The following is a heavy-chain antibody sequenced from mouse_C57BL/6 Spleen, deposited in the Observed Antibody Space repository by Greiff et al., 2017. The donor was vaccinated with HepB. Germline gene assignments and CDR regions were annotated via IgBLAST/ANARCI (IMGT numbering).Heavy chain of an antibody. J-gene: IGHJ1*03. D-gene: IGHD2-3*01. CDR3: ARSDVYYPDWYFDV. CDR2: INPSTGGT. CDR1: GYSFTGYY. V-gene: IGHV1-42*01. Sequence: EVQLQQSGPELVKPGASVKISCKASGYSFTGYYMNWVKQSPEKSLEWIGEINPSTGGTTYNQKFKAKATLTVDKSSSTAYMQLKSLTSEDSAVYYCARSDVYYPDWYFDVWGTGTTVTVSS.